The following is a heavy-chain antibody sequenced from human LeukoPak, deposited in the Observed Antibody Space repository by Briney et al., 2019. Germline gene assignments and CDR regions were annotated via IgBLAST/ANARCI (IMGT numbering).Heavy chain of an antibody. V-gene: IGHV1-69*05. CDR1: GGTFSSYA. D-gene: IGHD5-18*01. CDR2: IIPIFGTA. J-gene: IGHJ4*02. CDR3: ATPRGPGYSYGPRPFDY. Sequence: SVKVSCKASGGTFSSYAISWVRQAPGQGLEWMGGIIPIFGTANYAQKFQGRVTITTDESTSTAYMELSSLRSEDTAVYYCATPRGPGYSYGPRPFDYWGQGTLVTVSS.